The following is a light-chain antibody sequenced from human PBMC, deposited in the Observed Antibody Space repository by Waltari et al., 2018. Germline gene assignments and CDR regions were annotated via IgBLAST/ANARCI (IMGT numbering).Light chain of an antibody. V-gene: IGKV3-20*01. J-gene: IGKJ3*01. Sequence: EIVLTQSPGTLSLSPGERATLSCRASQSVSSTYLAWYQQKPGQAPRLLFYGASIRAAGTPDRFSGSGSGTDFTLSISRLEPEDFAVYYCQQYHRSPLFIFGPGAKVDI. CDR2: GAS. CDR1: QSVSSTY. CDR3: QQYHRSPLFI.